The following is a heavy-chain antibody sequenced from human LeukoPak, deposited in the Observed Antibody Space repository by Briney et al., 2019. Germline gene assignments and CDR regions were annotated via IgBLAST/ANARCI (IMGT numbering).Heavy chain of an antibody. D-gene: IGHD3-3*01. J-gene: IGHJ1*01. Sequence: SVKVSCKASGYTFTSYGISWVRQAPGQGLEWMGWISAYNGNTNYAQKLQGRVTMTTDTSTSTAYMELRSLRSDDTAVYYCARLYYDFWSGYYTGAEYFQHWGQGTLVTVSS. CDR3: ARLYYDFWSGYYTGAEYFQH. V-gene: IGHV1-18*01. CDR2: ISAYNGNT. CDR1: GYTFTSYG.